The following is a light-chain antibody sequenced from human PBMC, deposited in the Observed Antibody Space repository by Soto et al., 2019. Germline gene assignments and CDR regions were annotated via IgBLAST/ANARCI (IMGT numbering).Light chain of an antibody. CDR2: EVT. Sequence: QSALTQPPSASGSPGQSVTISCTGTSSDVGAYKYVSWYQQYPGKAPKLMIYEVTKRPSGVPDRFSGSKSGNTASLTVSGLHAEDEADYYCTSYVGNDIWVFGGGTKFTVL. V-gene: IGLV2-8*01. CDR1: SSDVGAYKY. CDR3: TSYVGNDIWV. J-gene: IGLJ3*02.